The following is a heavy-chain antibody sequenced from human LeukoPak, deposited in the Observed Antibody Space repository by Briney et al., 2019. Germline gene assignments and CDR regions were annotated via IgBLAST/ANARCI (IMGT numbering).Heavy chain of an antibody. Sequence: SETLPLTCAVSGGSISSGGYSWSWIRQPPGKGLEWIGYIYYSGSTYYNPSLKSRVTISVDASKNQFSLKLSSVTAADTAVYYCVRGPYGASISKWFDPWGQGTQVIVSP. V-gene: IGHV4-30-4*07. D-gene: IGHD4/OR15-4a*01. CDR2: IYYSGST. CDR1: GGSISSGGYS. J-gene: IGHJ5*02. CDR3: VRGPYGASISKWFDP.